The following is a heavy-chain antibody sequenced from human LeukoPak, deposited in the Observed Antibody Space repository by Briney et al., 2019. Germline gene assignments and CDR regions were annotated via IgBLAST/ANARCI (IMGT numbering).Heavy chain of an antibody. Sequence: ASVTVSCTASGYTFSGYYMHWVRQAPGQGLEWMGWINPNSGGTNYAQKFQRRVTMTRDTSISTAYMDLSRLRSDDTAVCYCARGYPLSTTAAGAYFQHWGQGTLGTLSS. CDR1: GYTFSGYY. J-gene: IGHJ1*01. CDR3: ARGYPLSTTAAGAYFQH. CDR2: INPNSGGT. D-gene: IGHD6-13*01. V-gene: IGHV1-2*02.